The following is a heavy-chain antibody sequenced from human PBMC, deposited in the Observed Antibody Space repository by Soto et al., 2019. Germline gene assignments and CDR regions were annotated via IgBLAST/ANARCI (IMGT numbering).Heavy chain of an antibody. CDR3: VRIERDSAMGHFDY. J-gene: IGHJ4*02. Sequence: SETLSLTCVVSGDSVASDDFYWGGIRLTPGECLEYIAYIYHRGITDSNPSLKSRLTIAVDTSKNQFSLNLASVTSSDTAVYYCVRIERDSAMGHFDYWGQGILVT. CDR1: GDSVASDDFY. CDR2: IYHRGIT. V-gene: IGHV4-30-4*01. D-gene: IGHD5-18*01.